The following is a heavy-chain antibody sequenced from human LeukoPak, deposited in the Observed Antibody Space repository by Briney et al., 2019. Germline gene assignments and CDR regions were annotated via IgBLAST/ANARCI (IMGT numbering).Heavy chain of an antibody. V-gene: IGHV3-23*01. Sequence: GGSLRLSCAVSGFTFSSYAMSWVRQAPGKGLEWVSTISNSDGTTYYADSVKGRFTISRDDSENTLSLQMNSLRAEDTAVYYCAKGMGYASGSSYSYYYYMDVWGKGTTVTISS. J-gene: IGHJ6*03. CDR3: AKGMGYASGSSYSYYYYMDV. CDR2: ISNSDGTT. D-gene: IGHD3-10*01. CDR1: GFTFSSYA.